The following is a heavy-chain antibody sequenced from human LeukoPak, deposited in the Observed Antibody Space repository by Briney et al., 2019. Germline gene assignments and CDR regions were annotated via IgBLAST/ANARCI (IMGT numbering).Heavy chain of an antibody. J-gene: IGHJ1*01. Sequence: SETLSLTCTVSGGSISSGSYYWSWIRQPAGKGLEWIGRIYTSGSTNYNPSLKSRVTISVDTSKNQFSLKLSSVTPADTAVYYCARSYFYEYFQHGGQGTLVTVSS. CDR2: IYTSGST. V-gene: IGHV4-61*02. D-gene: IGHD3-3*01. CDR1: GGSISSGSYY. CDR3: ARSYFYEYFQH.